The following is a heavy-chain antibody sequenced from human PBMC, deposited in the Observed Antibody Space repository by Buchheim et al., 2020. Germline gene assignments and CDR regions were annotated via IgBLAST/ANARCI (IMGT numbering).Heavy chain of an antibody. CDR1: GFTFSSYG. CDR3: AKDLSMGLWFGELLHGMDV. Sequence: QVQLVESGGGVVQPGRSLRLSCAASGFTFSSYGMHWVRQAPGKGLEWVAVISFDGSNKYYADSVKGRFTISRDNSKNSLYLQMSSLGAEEKAVYYCAKDLSMGLWFGELLHGMDVWGQGTT. V-gene: IGHV3-30*18. J-gene: IGHJ6*02. CDR2: ISFDGSNK. D-gene: IGHD3-10*01.